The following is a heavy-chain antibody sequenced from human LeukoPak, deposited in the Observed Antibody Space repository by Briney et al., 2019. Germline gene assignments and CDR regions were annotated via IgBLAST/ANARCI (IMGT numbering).Heavy chain of an antibody. Sequence: SETLSLTCAVYGGSFSGYYWSWIRQPPGKGLEWIGEINHSGSTNYNPSLKSRVTISVDTSKNQFSLKLSSVTAADTAVYYCARGKTYDFWSGYYAAWFDPWGQGTLVTVSS. CDR2: INHSGST. CDR1: GGSFSGYY. V-gene: IGHV4-34*01. J-gene: IGHJ5*02. CDR3: ARGKTYDFWSGYYAAWFDP. D-gene: IGHD3-3*01.